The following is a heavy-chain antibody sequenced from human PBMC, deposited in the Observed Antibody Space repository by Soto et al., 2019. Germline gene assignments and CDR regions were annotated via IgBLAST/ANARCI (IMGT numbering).Heavy chain of an antibody. CDR3: ALFISDYDSNWAFDL. CDR2: IDWDDDK. V-gene: IGHV2-70*11. J-gene: IGHJ4*02. Sequence: SGPTLVNPPQTLTVTCTFSGFSLTASGMSVSWIRQPPGKALEWLARIDWDDDKYYIRSLKSRLTISKDTSKNQVVLQLTNVDPVDTGTYFCALFISDYDSNWAFDLRGKGSLVTVSS. CDR1: GFSLTASGMS. D-gene: IGHD6-13*01.